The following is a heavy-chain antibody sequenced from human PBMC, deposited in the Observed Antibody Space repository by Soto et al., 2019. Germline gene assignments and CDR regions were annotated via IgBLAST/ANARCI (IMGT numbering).Heavy chain of an antibody. V-gene: IGHV1-69*01. Sequence: QVQLVQSGAEVKKPGSSVKVSCKASGGTLSSYAISWVRQAPGQGLEWMGGIIHIFGTTNYAQRFPGSVTRTADESTSTAYMKLSSLRSEHTAMVYSARSPHVSSSGSRALYQYGMDVWGQGTTVTVSS. D-gene: IGHD6-13*01. J-gene: IGHJ6*02. CDR2: IIHIFGTT. CDR1: GGTLSSYA. CDR3: ARSPHVSSSGSRALYQYGMDV.